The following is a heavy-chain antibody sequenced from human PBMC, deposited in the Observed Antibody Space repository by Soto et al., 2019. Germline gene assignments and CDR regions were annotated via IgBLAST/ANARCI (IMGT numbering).Heavy chain of an antibody. Sequence: EVQLVESGGGLVQPGRSLRLSCAASGFTFDDYAMHWVRQAPGKGLEWVSGISWNSGSIGYADSVKGRFTISRDNAKNSLYLQMNSLRAEDTALYYCAKGGSFGITGTTGFDLWGRGTLVTVSS. CDR2: ISWNSGSI. CDR3: AKGGSFGITGTTGFDL. CDR1: GFTFDDYA. D-gene: IGHD1-7*01. V-gene: IGHV3-9*01. J-gene: IGHJ2*01.